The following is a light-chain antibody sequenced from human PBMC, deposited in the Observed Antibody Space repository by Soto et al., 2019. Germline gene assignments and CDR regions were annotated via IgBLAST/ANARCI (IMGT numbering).Light chain of an antibody. V-gene: IGKV1-39*01. CDR2: LAS. CDR1: QSISRY. J-gene: IGKJ5*01. Sequence: IQMTQSPSSLSASVGDRVTITCRASQSISRYLSWYQQKPGKAPKLLIYLASSLQSGVPSRFSGSGSGTDFTLTISSLRPEDLATYYCLESSSALTFGQGTRLEIK. CDR3: LESSSALT.